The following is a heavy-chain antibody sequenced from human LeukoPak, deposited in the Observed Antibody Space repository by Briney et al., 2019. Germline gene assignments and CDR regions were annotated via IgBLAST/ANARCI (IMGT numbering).Heavy chain of an antibody. D-gene: IGHD5-24*01. CDR1: GFTFDDYA. CDR2: ISWDGGST. J-gene: IGHJ6*03. CDR3: AKDNESGRWLQFGRNYMDV. V-gene: IGHV3-43D*03. Sequence: QAGGSLRLSCAASGFTFDDYAMHWVRQAPGKGLEWVSLISWDGGSTYYADSVKGRFTISRDNSKNSLYLQMNSLRAEDTALYYCAKDNESGRWLQFGRNYMDVWGKGTTVTVSS.